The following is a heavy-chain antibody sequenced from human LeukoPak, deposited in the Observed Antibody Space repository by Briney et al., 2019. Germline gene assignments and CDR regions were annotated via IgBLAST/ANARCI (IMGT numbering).Heavy chain of an antibody. V-gene: IGHV3-30*04. CDR3: ARDACSGGSCYSLGAFDI. D-gene: IGHD2-15*01. Sequence: GRSLRLSCAASGFTFSSYAMHWVRQAPGKGLEWVAVISYDGSNKYYADSVKGRFTISRDNSKNTLYLQMNSLRAEDTAVYYCARDACSGGSCYSLGAFDIWGQGTMVTVSS. CDR2: ISYDGSNK. J-gene: IGHJ3*02. CDR1: GFTFSSYA.